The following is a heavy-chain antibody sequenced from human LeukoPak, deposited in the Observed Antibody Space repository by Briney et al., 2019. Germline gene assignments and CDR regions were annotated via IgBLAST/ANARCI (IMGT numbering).Heavy chain of an antibody. CDR3: AINGGGDSGYGNFDY. V-gene: IGHV3-9*01. J-gene: IGHJ4*02. D-gene: IGHD5-12*01. Sequence: GGSLRLSCAVSGFTFDDYAMHWVRQVPGKGLKWVSGINWNSDSIGYADSVKGRFTTSRDNAKNSLYLQMNSLRAEDTAFYYCAINGGGDSGYGNFDYWGQGTLVTVSS. CDR2: INWNSDSI. CDR1: GFTFDDYA.